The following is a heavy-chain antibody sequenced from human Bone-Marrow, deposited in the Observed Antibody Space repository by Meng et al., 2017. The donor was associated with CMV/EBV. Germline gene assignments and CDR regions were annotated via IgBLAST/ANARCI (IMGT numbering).Heavy chain of an antibody. J-gene: IGHJ4*02. CDR2: IKSKTDGGKT. V-gene: IGHV3-15*01. CDR3: TTVLVIGNY. Sequence: LYCADSGVTGSNAGMRWVRQAPGEGMEWVGRIKSKTDGGKTDYDAHVKGRFTISRDDSKNTLYLQMNSLKTEDTAVYYCTTVLVIGNYWGQGTLVTVSS. CDR1: GVTGSNAG. D-gene: IGHD2-21*01.